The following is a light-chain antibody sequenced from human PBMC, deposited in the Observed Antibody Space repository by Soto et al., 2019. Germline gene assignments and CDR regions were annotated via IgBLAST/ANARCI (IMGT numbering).Light chain of an antibody. V-gene: IGKV1-5*01. CDR3: QQYNNFWT. J-gene: IGKJ1*01. CDR2: DAS. CDR1: QSLNSR. Sequence: DIHMTQSPSTLPASVGDRVTITCRASQSLNSRLAWYQQKPGKAPELLIYDASSLKSGVPSRFSGSESGTEFTLTISSLQPDDFGTYYCQQYNNFWTFGQGTKV.